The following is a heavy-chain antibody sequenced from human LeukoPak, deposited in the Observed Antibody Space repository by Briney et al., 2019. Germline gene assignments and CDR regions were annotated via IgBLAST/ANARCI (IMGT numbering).Heavy chain of an antibody. CDR2: VYHSGGS. CDR3: VRDGGKGSEF. D-gene: IGHD3-10*01. J-gene: IGHJ4*02. Sequence: PSGTLSLTCDVSGGSISTNNWWSWWIWVRQPPGKGPEWIGEVYHSGGSNYNPSLKSRVTISVDNSKNHFSLELSSLTAADTTVYYCVRDGGKGSEFWGQGTLVTVSS. CDR1: GGSISTNNW. V-gene: IGHV4-4*02.